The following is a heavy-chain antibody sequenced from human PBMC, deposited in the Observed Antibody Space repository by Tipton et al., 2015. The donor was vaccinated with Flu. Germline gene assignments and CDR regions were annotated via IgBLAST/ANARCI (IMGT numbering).Heavy chain of an antibody. CDR2: INTSGST. J-gene: IGHJ6*02. CDR3: ARESRMAAAGPIFYFYGMDV. Sequence: TLSLTCTVSGGSISSGSYYWNWIRQAAGKGLEWIGRINTSGSTNYNPSLNSRVTISVDTSDNQLSLKVSSVTAADTAVYYCARESRMAAAGPIFYFYGMDVWDQGP. V-gene: IGHV4-61*02. D-gene: IGHD6-13*01. CDR1: GGSISSGSYY.